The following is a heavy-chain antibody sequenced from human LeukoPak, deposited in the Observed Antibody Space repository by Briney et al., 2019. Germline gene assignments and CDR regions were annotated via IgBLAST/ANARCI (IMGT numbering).Heavy chain of an antibody. CDR1: GFAFSTYS. J-gene: IGHJ4*02. D-gene: IGHD1-26*01. CDR3: ARVGGGSHYFDY. Sequence: GESLRLSCAASGFAFSTYSMNWVRQAPGKGLEWVSSITSTSGYIYYAESVKGRFSISRDNAKNSLYLQMNSLRAEDTAVYYCARVGGGSHYFDYWGQGTLATASS. V-gene: IGHV3-21*01. CDR2: ITSTSGYI.